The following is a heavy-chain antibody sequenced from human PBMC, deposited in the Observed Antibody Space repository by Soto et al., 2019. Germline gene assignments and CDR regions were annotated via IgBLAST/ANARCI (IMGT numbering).Heavy chain of an antibody. D-gene: IGHD3-3*01. J-gene: IGHJ4*02. CDR2: ISYDGSNK. V-gene: IGHV3-30-3*01. CDR3: ARGYDFWSGYLDY. Sequence: TFSSYAMHWVRQAPGKGLEWVAVISYDGSNKYYADSVKGRFTISRDNSKNTLYLQMNSLRAEDTAVYYCARGYDFWSGYLDYWGQGTLVTVSS. CDR1: TFSSYA.